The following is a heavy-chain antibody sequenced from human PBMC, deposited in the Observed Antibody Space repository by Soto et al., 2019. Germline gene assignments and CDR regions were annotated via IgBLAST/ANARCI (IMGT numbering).Heavy chain of an antibody. CDR1: GYTLTELS. D-gene: IGHD6-6*01. J-gene: IGHJ4*02. V-gene: IGHV1-24*01. CDR2: FDPEDGET. Sequence: GASVKVSCKVSGYTLTELSMHWVRQAPGKGLEWMGGFDPEDGETIYAQNFQGRITMTSDTSTSTVYMELSSLRSEDTAVYYCARALPRIAASREGDYWGQGTLVTVSS. CDR3: ARALPRIAASREGDY.